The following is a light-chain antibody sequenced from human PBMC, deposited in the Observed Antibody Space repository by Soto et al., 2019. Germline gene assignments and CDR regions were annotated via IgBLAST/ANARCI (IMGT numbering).Light chain of an antibody. Sequence: EILMTQSPATLSVSPGERATLSCRASQSVRGNLAWYKQKPGQAPRLLTYGASTRATGIPARLSGSGSGTEFTLTISSLKSEDFAVYYCQQYVSSWTFGHGTKVDIK. V-gene: IGKV3-15*01. CDR2: GAS. CDR3: QQYVSSWT. CDR1: QSVRGN. J-gene: IGKJ1*01.